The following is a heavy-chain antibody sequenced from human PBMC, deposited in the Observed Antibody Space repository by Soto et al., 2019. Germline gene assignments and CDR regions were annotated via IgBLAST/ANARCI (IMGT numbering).Heavy chain of an antibody. CDR2: IYWDGDK. CDR1: GFSLSTTSVG. D-gene: IGHD6-19*01. CDR3: VYMPPQQWISFRV. J-gene: IGHJ3*01. V-gene: IGHV2-5*04. Sequence: QIILKESGPTLVKPTQTLTLTCNFSGFSLSTTSVGVGWIRQPPGKALEWLALIYWDGDKRYSPSQKRRLTITNYTSKTQVVLILTNMHPVDTGTYYCVYMPPQQWISFRVWRQGTMVILSS.